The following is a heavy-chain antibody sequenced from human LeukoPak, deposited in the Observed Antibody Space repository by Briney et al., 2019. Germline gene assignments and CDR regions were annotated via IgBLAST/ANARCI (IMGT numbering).Heavy chain of an antibody. Sequence: SETLSLTCTVSGGSISSYYWSWIRQPPGKGLEWIGYIYYSGSTNFNPSLKSRVTISLDTSKNQFSLKLSSVTAADTAVYYCASGNWSYYYFDYWGQGTLITVSS. CDR1: GGSISSYY. CDR3: ASGNWSYYYFDY. J-gene: IGHJ4*02. D-gene: IGHD1-7*01. CDR2: IYYSGST. V-gene: IGHV4-59*01.